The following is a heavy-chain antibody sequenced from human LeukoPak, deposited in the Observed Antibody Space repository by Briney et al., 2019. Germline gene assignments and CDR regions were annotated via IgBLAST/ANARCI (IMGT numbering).Heavy chain of an antibody. J-gene: IGHJ4*02. CDR3: AREDYCTNGVCYRGRGYFDY. CDR2: IIPILGIA. V-gene: IGHV1-69*10. D-gene: IGHD2-8*01. Sequence: ASVTVSCKASGGTFSSYAISWVRQAPGQGLEWMGRIIPILGIANYAQKFQGRVTITAGKSTSTAYMELSSLRSEDTAVYYCAREDYCTNGVCYRGRGYFDYWGQGTLVTVSS. CDR1: GGTFSSYA.